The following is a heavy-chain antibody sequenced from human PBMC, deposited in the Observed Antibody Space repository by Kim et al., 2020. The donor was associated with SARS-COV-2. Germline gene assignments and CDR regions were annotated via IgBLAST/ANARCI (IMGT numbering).Heavy chain of an antibody. CDR1: GGSFSGYY. Sequence: SETLSLTCAVYGGSFSGYYWSWIRQPPGKGLEWIGEINHSGSTNYNPSLKSRVTISVDTSKNQFSLKLSSVTAADTAVYYCARGPTYYDILTGYDRSYYYGMDVWGQGTTVTVSS. CDR2: INHSGST. V-gene: IGHV4-34*01. CDR3: ARGPTYYDILTGYDRSYYYGMDV. D-gene: IGHD3-9*01. J-gene: IGHJ6*02.